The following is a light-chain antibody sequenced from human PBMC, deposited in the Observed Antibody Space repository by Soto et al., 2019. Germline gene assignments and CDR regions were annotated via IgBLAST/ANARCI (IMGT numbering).Light chain of an antibody. Sequence: DIRMTQSPPSLSASVGDRVTITCRASETITDYLNWYQVKPGKAPKLLIYSASLLQPVVPSRFSGSGYGTDFTLTLSGLQHEDSATYYCQQNFSPFVTFGAGTRV. CDR3: QQNFSPFVT. CDR2: SAS. CDR1: ETITDY. V-gene: IGKV1-39*01. J-gene: IGKJ3*01.